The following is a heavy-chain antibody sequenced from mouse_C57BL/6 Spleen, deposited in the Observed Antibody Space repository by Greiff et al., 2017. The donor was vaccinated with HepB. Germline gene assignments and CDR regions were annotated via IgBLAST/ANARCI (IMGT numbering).Heavy chain of an antibody. CDR3: ARTDYGSWFAY. Sequence: VQLKQSGPELVKPGASVKISCKASGYSFTGYYMNWVKQSPEKSLEWIGEINPSTGGTTYNQKFKAKATLTVDKSSSTAYMQLKSLTSEDSAVYYCARTDYGSWFAYWGQGTLVTVSA. CDR1: GYSFTGYY. J-gene: IGHJ3*01. V-gene: IGHV1-42*01. CDR2: INPSTGGT. D-gene: IGHD1-1*01.